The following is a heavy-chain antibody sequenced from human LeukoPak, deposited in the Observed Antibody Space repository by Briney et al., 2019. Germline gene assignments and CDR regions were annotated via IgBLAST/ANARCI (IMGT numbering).Heavy chain of an antibody. V-gene: IGHV3-30*04. CDR1: GFTLSSYA. D-gene: IGHD3-9*01. CDR2: ISYVGSKK. J-gene: IGHJ4*02. Sequence: PGRSRRLSCAAAGFTLSSYAMQWVRQAPGKGLEWVAVISYVGSKKYYTDSVKERFTIARDNSKNTLYLKMNRLRAEATAVYYCGRDVGLYYDNLTGYYGIDHWGQGTLVTVSS. CDR3: GRDVGLYYDNLTGYYGIDH.